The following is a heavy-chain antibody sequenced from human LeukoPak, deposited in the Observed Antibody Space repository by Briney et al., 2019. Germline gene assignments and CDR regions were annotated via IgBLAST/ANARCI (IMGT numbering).Heavy chain of an antibody. CDR1: GGSISSSGYF. J-gene: IGHJ4*02. CDR2: FYNSGRS. Sequence: NPSETLSLTCTVSGGSISSSGYFWGWIRQPPGKGLEWIGYFYNSGRSTYNPSLKSRVTISADTSKNHFSLKLNSVTTADTAVYYCTRGAGWLIDYWGQGILVTVSS. D-gene: IGHD3-16*01. V-gene: IGHV4-61*03. CDR3: TRGAGWLIDY.